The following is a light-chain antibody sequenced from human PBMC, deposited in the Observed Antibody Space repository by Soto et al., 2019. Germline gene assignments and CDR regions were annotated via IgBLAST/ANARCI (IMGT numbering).Light chain of an antibody. Sequence: DIQMTQSPSTLSASLGDRVTITCRASENINNRLAWYQQKPGKAPKLLIYDASTAESGVPTRFSGSGSGTDFTLSSSSLHQDDYANYCCQQNSAYRRFGQGTTVGIK. V-gene: IGKV1-5*01. J-gene: IGKJ1*01. CDR3: QQNSAYRR. CDR1: ENINNR. CDR2: DAS.